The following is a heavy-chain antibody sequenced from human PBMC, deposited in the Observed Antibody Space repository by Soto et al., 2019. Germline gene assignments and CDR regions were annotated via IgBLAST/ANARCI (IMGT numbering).Heavy chain of an antibody. V-gene: IGHV4-59*08. CDR3: ASRLDAFDI. J-gene: IGHJ3*02. Sequence: QVQLQESGPGLVKPSETLSLTCTVSGGSISSYYWSWIRHPPGKGLEWIGYIYYSGSTNYNPSLKSRVTISVDTSKNQFSLKLSSVTAADTAVYYCASRLDAFDIWGQGTMVTVSS. CDR2: IYYSGST. CDR1: GGSISSYY.